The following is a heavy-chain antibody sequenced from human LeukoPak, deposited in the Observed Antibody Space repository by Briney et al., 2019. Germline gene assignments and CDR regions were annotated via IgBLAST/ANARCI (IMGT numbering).Heavy chain of an antibody. Sequence: PGGSLRLSCAASGFTFSDYYMSWVRQAPGKGLEWVANIKQDGSEKYYVDSVKGRFTISRDNAKNSLYLQMNSLRAVDTAVYYCARSGIAAAGRDYWGQGTLVTVSS. CDR3: ARSGIAAAGRDY. D-gene: IGHD6-13*01. CDR1: GFTFSDYY. CDR2: IKQDGSEK. V-gene: IGHV3-7*01. J-gene: IGHJ4*02.